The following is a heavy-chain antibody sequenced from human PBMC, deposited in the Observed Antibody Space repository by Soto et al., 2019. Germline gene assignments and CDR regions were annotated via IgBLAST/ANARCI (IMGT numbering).Heavy chain of an antibody. D-gene: IGHD3-22*01. CDR3: VKPKEHFYDSSPGET. J-gene: IGHJ5*02. V-gene: IGHV3-30*18. Sequence: GPLRLSCAASVFTFSNYGMHWVRQAPGKGLEWVAIISFDGNNKYYSDSVKGRFTISRDNSKNVVFLQMNSLRPEDTAVYYCVKPKEHFYDSSPGETWGQGTPVTVSS. CDR2: ISFDGNNK. CDR1: VFTFSNYG.